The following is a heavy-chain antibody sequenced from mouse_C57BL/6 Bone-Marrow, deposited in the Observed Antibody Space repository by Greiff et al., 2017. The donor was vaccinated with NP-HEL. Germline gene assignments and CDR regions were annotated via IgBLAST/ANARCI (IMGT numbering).Heavy chain of an antibody. CDR3: ALDSSGPAWFAY. CDR1: GYTFTSYW. V-gene: IGHV1-59*01. CDR2: IDPSDSYT. Sequence: VQLQQPGAELVRPGTSVKLSCKASGYTFTSYWMHWVKQRPGQGLEWIGVIDPSDSYTNYNQKFKGKATLTVDTSSSTAYMQLSSLTSEDSAVYYCALDSSGPAWFAYWGQGTLVTVSA. D-gene: IGHD3-2*02. J-gene: IGHJ3*01.